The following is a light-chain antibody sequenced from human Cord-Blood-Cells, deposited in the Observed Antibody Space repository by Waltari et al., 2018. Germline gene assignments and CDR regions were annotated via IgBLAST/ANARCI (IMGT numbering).Light chain of an antibody. CDR1: QSISSY. Sequence: DIQMTQSQSSLSASVGDRVTITCRASQSISSYLNWYQQKPGKAPKLLIYAASSLQSGVPSRFSGSGSWTDFTLTISSLQPEDFATYYCQQSYSTPYSFGQGTKLDIK. J-gene: IGKJ2*03. CDR3: QQSYSTPYS. V-gene: IGKV1-39*01. CDR2: AAS.